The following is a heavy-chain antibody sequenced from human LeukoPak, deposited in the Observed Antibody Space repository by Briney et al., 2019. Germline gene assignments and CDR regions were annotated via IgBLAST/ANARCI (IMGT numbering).Heavy chain of an antibody. Sequence: GGSLRLSCAASGFTFSSYGMHWVRQAPGKGLEWVAVIWYDGSNKYYADSVKGRFTISRDNSKNTLYLQMNSLRAEDTAVYYCARDWGPLTGFDYWGQGTLVTVSS. CDR3: ARDWGPLTGFDY. V-gene: IGHV3-33*01. CDR1: GFTFSSYG. J-gene: IGHJ4*02. CDR2: IWYDGSNK. D-gene: IGHD1-14*01.